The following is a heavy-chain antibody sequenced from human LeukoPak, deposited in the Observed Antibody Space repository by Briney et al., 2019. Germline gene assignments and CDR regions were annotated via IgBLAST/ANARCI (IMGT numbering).Heavy chain of an antibody. CDR1: GYTFTSYD. V-gene: IGHV1-8*01. CDR2: MNPNSGNT. CDR3: AISDYGDYDSFDI. J-gene: IGHJ3*02. D-gene: IGHD4-17*01. Sequence: ASVKVSCKASGYTFTSYDINWVRQAPGQGLEWMGWMNPNSGNTGYAQKFQGRVTMTRNTSISTAYMELSSLRSEDTAVYYCAISDYGDYDSFDIWGQGTMVTVSS.